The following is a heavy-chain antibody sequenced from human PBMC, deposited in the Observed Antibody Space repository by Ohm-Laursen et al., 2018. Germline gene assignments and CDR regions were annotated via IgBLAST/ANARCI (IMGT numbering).Heavy chain of an antibody. Sequence: SLRLSCTASGFTFSSYVMSWVRQTPGKGLEWVSGIGASGGDTNYADSVKGRFTISRDNSKNTLYLQMNSLRAEDTAIYYCVKGRLAGAFDYWGQGTLVTVSS. J-gene: IGHJ4*02. CDR2: IGASGGDT. V-gene: IGHV3-23*01. CDR1: GFTFSSYV. CDR3: VKGRLAGAFDY. D-gene: IGHD2-15*01.